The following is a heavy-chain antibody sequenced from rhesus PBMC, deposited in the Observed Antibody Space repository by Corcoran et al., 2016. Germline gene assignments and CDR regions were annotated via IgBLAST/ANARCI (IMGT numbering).Heavy chain of an antibody. Sequence: QVHLQESGPGLVKPLETLSLTCAVSGGSISSTNWSCIRQPPGKGLEWSGYMYGSGSSTNYNPSLKSRVTLSVDTSKNQFSLKLSSVTAADTAVYYCARAPRRWLVVDGYNRFDVWGAGVLVTVSS. CDR2: MYGSGSST. D-gene: IGHD6-37*01. CDR1: GGSISSTN. V-gene: IGHV4S11*01. J-gene: IGHJ5-1*01. CDR3: ARAPRRWLVVDGYNRFDV.